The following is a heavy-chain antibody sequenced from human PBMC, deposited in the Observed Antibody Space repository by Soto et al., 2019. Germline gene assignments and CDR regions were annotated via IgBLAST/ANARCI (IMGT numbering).Heavy chain of an antibody. CDR2: IWYDGSNK. V-gene: IGHV3-33*01. CDR3: ARDYYGSGSYYNGSGWFDP. Sequence: QVQLVESGGGVVQPGRSLRLSCAASGFTFSSYGMHWVRQAPGKGLEWVAVIWYDGSNKYYADSVKGRFTISRDNSKNTLYLQMNSLRAEDTAVYYCARDYYGSGSYYNGSGWFDPWGHGTLVTVSS. J-gene: IGHJ5*02. D-gene: IGHD3-10*01. CDR1: GFTFSSYG.